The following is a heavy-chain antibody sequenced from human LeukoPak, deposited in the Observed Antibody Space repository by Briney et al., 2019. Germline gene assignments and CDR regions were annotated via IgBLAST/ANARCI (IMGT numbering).Heavy chain of an antibody. Sequence: KPSETLSLTCTVSGGSISSSSHYWVWIRQAPGKGLAWIGSIYYRGNTYYNPSLKSRVTMSVDTSKNQFSLKLSSVTAADTAVYYCARETRSSWSLWGVWGQGTLVTVSS. J-gene: IGHJ4*02. CDR2: IYYRGNT. CDR3: ARETRSSWSLWGV. D-gene: IGHD6-13*01. CDR1: GGSISSSSHY. V-gene: IGHV4-39*02.